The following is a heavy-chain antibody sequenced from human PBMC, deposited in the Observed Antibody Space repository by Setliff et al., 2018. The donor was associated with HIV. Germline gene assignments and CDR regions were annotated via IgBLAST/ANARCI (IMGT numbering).Heavy chain of an antibody. CDR2: IYTSGST. D-gene: IGHD1-7*01. CDR1: GGSISSETFS. Sequence: SETLSLTCTVSGGSISSETFSWNWIRQPAGKGLEWIGRIYTSGSTDYNPSLKSRVTMSVDTSKNQFSLKLSSVTGADTAVYYCARVSSVIELQGGDYFDSWGQGLLVTVSS. J-gene: IGHJ4*02. CDR3: ARVSSVIELQGGDYFDS. V-gene: IGHV4-4*07.